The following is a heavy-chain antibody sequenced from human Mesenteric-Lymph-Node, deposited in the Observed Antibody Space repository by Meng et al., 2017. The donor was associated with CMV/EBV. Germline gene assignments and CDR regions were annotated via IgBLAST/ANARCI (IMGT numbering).Heavy chain of an antibody. Sequence: GGSLRLSCAASGFTFSSYSMIWVRQAPGKGLEWVSSISSSSDYIFYADSVKGRFTISRDNARNSLYLQMNSLRAEDTAVYYCAREGRREDIVVVPTAIWGQGTLVTVSS. J-gene: IGHJ4*02. D-gene: IGHD2-2*01. CDR3: AREGRREDIVVVPTAI. CDR2: ISSSSDYI. CDR1: GFTFSSYS. V-gene: IGHV3-21*01.